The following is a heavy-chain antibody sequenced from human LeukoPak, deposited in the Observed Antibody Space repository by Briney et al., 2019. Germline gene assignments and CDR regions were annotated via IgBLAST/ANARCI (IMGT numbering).Heavy chain of an antibody. Sequence: GGSLRLSCAASGFTVSSNYMSWVRQAPGKGLEWVSVIYSGGSTYYADSVKGRFTISRHNSKNTLYPQMNSLRAEDTAVYYCAREMGRAAAGPYFDYWGQGTLVTVSS. J-gene: IGHJ4*02. V-gene: IGHV3-53*04. CDR1: GFTVSSNY. CDR2: IYSGGST. D-gene: IGHD6-13*01. CDR3: AREMGRAAAGPYFDY.